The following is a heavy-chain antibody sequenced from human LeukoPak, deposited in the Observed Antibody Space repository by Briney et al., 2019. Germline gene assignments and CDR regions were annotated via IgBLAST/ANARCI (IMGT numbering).Heavy chain of an antibody. J-gene: IGHJ4*02. Sequence: ASVKVSCKASGYTFIGYYIHWVRQAPGQGLEWIGWINPNSGGTKSAQKFQGRVTMTRDTSISTAYIELSSLRSDDTAVYYCARVSSTILAWSFDYWGQGTLVTVSS. V-gene: IGHV1-2*02. CDR2: INPNSGGT. CDR3: ARVSSTILAWSFDY. D-gene: IGHD2/OR15-2a*01. CDR1: GYTFIGYY.